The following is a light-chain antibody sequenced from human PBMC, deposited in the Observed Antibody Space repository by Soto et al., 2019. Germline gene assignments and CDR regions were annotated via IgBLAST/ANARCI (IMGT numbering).Light chain of an antibody. J-gene: IGLJ1*01. V-gene: IGLV1-36*01. CDR3: AAWEGSLSGYV. CDR2: YDD. CDR1: SSNIGNNA. Sequence: QSVLTQPPSVSEAPGQRVTISCSGSSSNIGNNAVNWYQQLPGKAPKLRIYYDDLLPSGVSDRFSGSKSGTSASPAISGLRSAYEANYCGAAWEGSLSGYVFGTGTKGTVL.